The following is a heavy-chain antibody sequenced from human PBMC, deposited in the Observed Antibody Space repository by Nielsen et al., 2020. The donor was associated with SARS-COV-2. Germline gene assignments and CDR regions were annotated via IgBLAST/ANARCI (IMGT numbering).Heavy chain of an antibody. D-gene: IGHD1-26*01. V-gene: IGHV5-10-1*01. CDR2: IDPSDSYT. J-gene: IGHJ4*02. Sequence: GESLKISCKGSGYSFTSNWITWVRQVPRKGLEWVGRIDPSDSYTNYSPSFQGHVTISVDRAISTAFLQWSSLRASDSAMYYCARPASGTYQNPDSWGQGTLVTVTS. CDR1: GYSFTSNW. CDR3: ARPASGTYQNPDS.